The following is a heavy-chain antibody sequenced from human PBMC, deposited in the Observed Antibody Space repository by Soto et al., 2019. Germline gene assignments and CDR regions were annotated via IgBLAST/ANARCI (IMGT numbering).Heavy chain of an antibody. CDR2: IDLKSGGT. Sequence: QLVQSGAEVKKPGASVRVSCKTSGPTFIAYYIHWVRQAPGQGLEWMGWIDLKSGGTTYEQKFLGRVTMTRYTSINTAYMDLNRLTADDTAVYYCARVPVDVPEWGQGTLITVSS. J-gene: IGHJ4*02. D-gene: IGHD5-12*01. V-gene: IGHV1-2*02. CDR3: ARVPVDVPE. CDR1: GPTFIAYY.